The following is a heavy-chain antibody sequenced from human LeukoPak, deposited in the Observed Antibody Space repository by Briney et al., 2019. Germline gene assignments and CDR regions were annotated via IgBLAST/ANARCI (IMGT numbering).Heavy chain of an antibody. CDR1: GYTFTSYD. V-gene: IGHV1-8*01. J-gene: IGHJ6*03. CDR3: ARVGLQYYYYYYMDV. CDR2: MNPNSGNT. Sequence: GASVKVSCKASGYTFTSYDINWVRQATGQGLEWMGWMNPNSGNTGYAQKFQGRVTMTRNTSISTAYMELSSQRSEDTAVYYCARVGLQYYYYYYMDVWGKGTTVTVSS.